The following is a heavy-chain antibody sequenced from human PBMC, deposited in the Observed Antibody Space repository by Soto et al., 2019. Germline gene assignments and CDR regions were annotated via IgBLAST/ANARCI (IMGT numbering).Heavy chain of an antibody. CDR2: ISAHNGNT. Sequence: QVHLVQSGAEVKKPGASVQVSCKGSGYAFTTYGITWVRQAPGQGLEWMGWISAHNGNTNYAQKLQGRVTVTRDTSTSTAYMELRSVRSDDTAVYYCARGRYGDYWGQGALVTVSS. CDR3: ARGRYGDY. CDR1: GYAFTTYG. J-gene: IGHJ4*02. V-gene: IGHV1-18*01. D-gene: IGHD1-1*01.